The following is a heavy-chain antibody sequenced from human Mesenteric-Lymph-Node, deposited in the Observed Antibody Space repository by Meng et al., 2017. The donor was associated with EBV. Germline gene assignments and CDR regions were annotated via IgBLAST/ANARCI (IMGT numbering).Heavy chain of an antibody. D-gene: IGHD1-26*01. CDR3: ARSAGGDYFDY. CDR2: IYHSGTT. V-gene: IGHV4-30-2*01. Sequence: QLQLQGPGSGLLRPYQTLSPTCAVSGGSIISGGYSWSWIRQAPGKGLEWIGFIYHSGTTYLNPSLRSRVNLSVDTSKNQFSLNLRSVSAADTAIYYCARSAGGDYFDYWGQGTLVTVSS. CDR1: GGSIISGGYS. J-gene: IGHJ4*02.